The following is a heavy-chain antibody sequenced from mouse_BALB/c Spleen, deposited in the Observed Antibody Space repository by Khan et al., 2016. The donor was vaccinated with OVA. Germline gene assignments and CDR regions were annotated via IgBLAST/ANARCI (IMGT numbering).Heavy chain of an antibody. CDR3: ARNREPDYVDY. CDR1: GFSLTNYG. Sequence: QVQLKESGPGLVAPSQSLSITCTVSGFSLTNYGVHWVRQPPGKGLEWLGVIWAGGSTNYNSALMSRLSISKDESKSQVFLKMNSLQTADTAMYFCARNREPDYVDYWGQGTTLTVSS. CDR2: IWAGGST. V-gene: IGHV2-9*02. J-gene: IGHJ2*01.